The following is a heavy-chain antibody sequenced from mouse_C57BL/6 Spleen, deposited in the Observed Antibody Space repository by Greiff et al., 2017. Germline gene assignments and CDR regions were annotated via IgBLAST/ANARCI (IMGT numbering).Heavy chain of an antibody. J-gene: IGHJ4*01. CDR1: GFSFNTYA. Sequence: EVKVVESGGGLVQPKGSLKLSCAASGFSFNTYAMNWVRQAPGKGLEWVARIRSTSNNYATYYADSVKDRFTISRADSESMLYLQMHNLKTEDTAMYYCVRHEGVRRWYAMDYWGQGTSVTVSS. CDR2: IRSTSNNYAT. D-gene: IGHD2-14*01. V-gene: IGHV10-1*01. CDR3: VRHEGVRRWYAMDY.